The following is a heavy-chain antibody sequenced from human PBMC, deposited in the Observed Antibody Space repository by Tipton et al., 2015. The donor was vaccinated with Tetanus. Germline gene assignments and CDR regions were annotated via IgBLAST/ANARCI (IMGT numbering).Heavy chain of an antibody. CDR2: ITPRGSA. Sequence: TLSLTCAVSGQSLSGHFWSWVRQAPGKGLEWIGEITPRGSASYNPSLKSRITISQDTSKNQFSLRLTSVTAADTAVYYCARANNEFPKKGPFDSWGQGSLVIVSS. CDR1: GQSLSGHF. V-gene: IGHV4-34*01. CDR3: ARANNEFPKKGPFDS. J-gene: IGHJ4*02. D-gene: IGHD1-1*01.